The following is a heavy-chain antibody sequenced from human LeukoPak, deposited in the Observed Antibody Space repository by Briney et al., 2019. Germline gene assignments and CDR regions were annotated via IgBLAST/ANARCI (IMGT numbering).Heavy chain of an antibody. Sequence: PGGSLRLSCAASGFTFSSYGIHWVRQAPGKGLEWVSYISSSGSTIYYADSVKGRFTISRDNAENSLYLQMNSLRAEDTAIYYCVVITWDYWGQGTLVTVSS. CDR3: VVITWDY. CDR1: GFTFSSYG. D-gene: IGHD3-22*01. CDR2: ISSSGSTI. V-gene: IGHV3-48*04. J-gene: IGHJ4*02.